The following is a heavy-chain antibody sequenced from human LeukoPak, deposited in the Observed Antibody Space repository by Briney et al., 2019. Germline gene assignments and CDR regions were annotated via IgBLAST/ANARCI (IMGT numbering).Heavy chain of an antibody. CDR3: ARGSSDSSGYVFDY. J-gene: IGHJ4*02. Sequence: GGSLRLSCAASGFTFSSYDMHWVRQATGKGLEWVSAIGTAGDTYYPGSVKGRFTISRENAKNSLYLQMNSLRAEDTAVYHCARGSSDSSGYVFDYWGQGTLVTVSS. V-gene: IGHV3-13*01. CDR1: GFTFSSYD. D-gene: IGHD3-22*01. CDR2: IGTAGDT.